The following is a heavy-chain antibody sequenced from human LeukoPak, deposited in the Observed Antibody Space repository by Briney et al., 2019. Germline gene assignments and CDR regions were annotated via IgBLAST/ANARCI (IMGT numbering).Heavy chain of an antibody. V-gene: IGHV4-34*01. J-gene: IGHJ4*02. CDR3: ARIRGHDFWRYFDY. CDR2: INHSGST. CDR1: GGSFSGYY. Sequence: SETLSLTCAVYGGSFSGYYWSWIRQPPGKGLEWIGEINHSGSTNYNPSLKSRVTISVDTSKNQFSLKLSSVTAADTAVYYCARIRGHDFWRYFDYWGQGTLVTVSS. D-gene: IGHD3-3*01.